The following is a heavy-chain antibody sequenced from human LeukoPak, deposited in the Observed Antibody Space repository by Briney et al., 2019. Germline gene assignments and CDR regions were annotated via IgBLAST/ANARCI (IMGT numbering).Heavy chain of an antibody. V-gene: IGHV4-39*01. J-gene: IGHJ4*02. D-gene: IGHD3-3*01. Sequence: KPSETLSLTCTVSGGSISSSSYSWGWIRQPPGKWLEWIGSVYYSGTTYYNPSLKSRVTISVDTSKIQFSLKLSSVAATDTAVYFCARLRFDFWSGYTHPYFDYWGQGTLVTVSS. CDR1: GGSISSSSYS. CDR2: VYYSGTT. CDR3: ARLRFDFWSGYTHPYFDY.